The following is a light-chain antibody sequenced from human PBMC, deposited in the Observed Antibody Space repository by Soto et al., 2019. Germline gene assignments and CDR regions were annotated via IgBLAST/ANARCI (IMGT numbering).Light chain of an antibody. V-gene: IGKV1-9*01. CDR2: GAS. Sequence: DFQLTQSPSFLSASVGDRVSITCRASQGISSYLAWYQQRPGKAPNLLMSGASTLQRGVPSRFSGSASGTTFTLTINNLQPEDFATYYCQQLNNFPRKFGQGTKVE. CDR1: QGISSY. CDR3: QQLNNFPRK. J-gene: IGKJ1*01.